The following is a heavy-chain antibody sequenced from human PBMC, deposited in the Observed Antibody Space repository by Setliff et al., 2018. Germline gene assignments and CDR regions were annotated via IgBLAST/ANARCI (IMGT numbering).Heavy chain of an antibody. CDR2: IYWNDDK. CDR1: GGSMSFYYWS. J-gene: IGHJ1*01. D-gene: IGHD4-17*01. Sequence: TLSLTCSVSGGSMSFYYWSWIRQPPGKALEWLALIYWNDDKRYSPSLKSRLTITKDTSKSQVVLTMTSMDPVDTATYYCAHKYGDYVRYFQHWGQGTLVTVSS. CDR3: AHKYGDYVRYFQH. V-gene: IGHV2-5*01.